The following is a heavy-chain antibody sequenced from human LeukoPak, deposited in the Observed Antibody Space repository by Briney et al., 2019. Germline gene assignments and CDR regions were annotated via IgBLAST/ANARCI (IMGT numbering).Heavy chain of an antibody. J-gene: IGHJ4*02. CDR2: ISGSGGVST. V-gene: IGHV3-23*01. Sequence: GGSLRLSCAASGFTFSSYVMSWVRQAPGKGLEWVSGISGSGGVSTNYADSVKGRFTISRDNSKNTLYLQMNSLRAEDMALYYCAKDIGYSSSSGFDYWGQGTLVTVSS. D-gene: IGHD6-6*01. CDR1: GFTFSSYV. CDR3: AKDIGYSSSSGFDY.